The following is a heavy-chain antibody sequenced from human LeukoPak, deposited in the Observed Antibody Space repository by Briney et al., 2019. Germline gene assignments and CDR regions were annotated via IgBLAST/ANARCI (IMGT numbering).Heavy chain of an antibody. Sequence: SETLSLTCTVSGGSISSYYWGWIRQSPGKGLEWIGNIHHGGSTSYNPSLKSRVTISLDMSKNQFSLKLNSVTAADTAVYYCVREGPVRFLEQIDYWGQGTLVTVSS. D-gene: IGHD3-3*01. CDR1: GGSISSYY. CDR3: VREGPVRFLEQIDY. CDR2: IHHGGST. V-gene: IGHV4-59*12. J-gene: IGHJ4*02.